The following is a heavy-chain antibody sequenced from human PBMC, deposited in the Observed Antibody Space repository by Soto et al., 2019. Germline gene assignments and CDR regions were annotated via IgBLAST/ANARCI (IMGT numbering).Heavy chain of an antibody. J-gene: IGHJ1*01. Sequence: SLRLSCAASVFTFSSYAMHWVRQAPGKGLEWVAVISYDGSNKYYADSVKGRFTISRDNSKNTLYLQMNSLRAEDTAVYYCAREGLGYYDSSGSNGYFQHWGQGTLVTVSS. D-gene: IGHD3-22*01. CDR2: ISYDGSNK. V-gene: IGHV3-30-3*01. CDR3: AREGLGYYDSSGSNGYFQH. CDR1: VFTFSSYA.